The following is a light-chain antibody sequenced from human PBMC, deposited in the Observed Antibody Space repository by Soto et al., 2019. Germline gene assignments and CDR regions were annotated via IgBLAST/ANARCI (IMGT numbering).Light chain of an antibody. Sequence: ENVFEQSPRPPFFFPGEKDTPSRPASQRVYSSYFARDPPKTGQAPRPLIYGASSRAIGIPDRFSGSGSGTDFTFTISRLEPEDFAVYYCQQYGSSPWTFGQGTKVDIK. V-gene: IGKV3-20*01. J-gene: IGKJ1*01. CDR1: QRVYSSY. CDR2: GAS. CDR3: QQYGSSPWT.